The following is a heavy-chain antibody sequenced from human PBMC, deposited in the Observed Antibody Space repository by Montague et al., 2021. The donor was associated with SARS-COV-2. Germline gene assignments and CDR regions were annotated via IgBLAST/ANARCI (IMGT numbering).Heavy chain of an antibody. D-gene: IGHD3-3*01. Sequence: SETLSLTCTVSGGSISSYYWSWIRQPPGKGLEWIGYIHYSGSTNYNPSLKSRVTVSVDTSRNQFSLKLSSVTAADTAVYYCARAPVAHITIFGVVTSFDSWGQGTLVTVSS. CDR2: IHYSGST. V-gene: IGHV4-59*01. CDR1: GGSISSYY. CDR3: ARAPVAHITIFGVVTSFDS. J-gene: IGHJ4*02.